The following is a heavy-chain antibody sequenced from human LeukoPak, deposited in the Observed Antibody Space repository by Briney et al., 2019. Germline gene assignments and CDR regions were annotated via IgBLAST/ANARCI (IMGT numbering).Heavy chain of an antibody. J-gene: IGHJ6*02. CDR3: ARSQSTGCYNSGLDV. Sequence: SETLSLTCTVSGGSISSYYRNWVRQPPGKGLEWIAYIYYSGSTSYNPSLKSRVTVSVDTSKNQFSLKLSSVTAADTAVYYCARSQSTGCYNSGLDVWGQGTTVTVSS. D-gene: IGHD6-19*01. CDR2: IYYSGST. V-gene: IGHV4-59*08. CDR1: GGSISSYY.